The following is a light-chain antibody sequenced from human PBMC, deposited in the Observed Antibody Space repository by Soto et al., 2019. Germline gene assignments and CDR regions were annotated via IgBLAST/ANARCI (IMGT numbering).Light chain of an antibody. CDR2: YTS. CDR1: QYVSTR. Sequence: EIFLAQSPCTLCSSSVAGATLSCRASQYVSTRLAWYQHKPGQAPRLLIYYTSNRATGIPARFSGSGSGTDFTLTINSLAPEDFAIYYCHQHQSWPRTFGQGTKVDIK. J-gene: IGKJ1*01. V-gene: IGKV3-11*01. CDR3: HQHQSWPRT.